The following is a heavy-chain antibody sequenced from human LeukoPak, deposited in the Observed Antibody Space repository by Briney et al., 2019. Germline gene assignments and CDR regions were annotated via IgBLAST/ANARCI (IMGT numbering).Heavy chain of an antibody. Sequence: GGSLRLSCAASGFTFSRCTMGWVRQIPGKGLEWVAGIGGSDGKTYYADPVKGRFNISRDNSKNSLYLQLNSLRSDDTAIYYCVKDANYFDSGSYMVPFDSWGQGTLVTVSS. CDR3: VKDANYFDSGSYMVPFDS. D-gene: IGHD3-22*01. J-gene: IGHJ4*02. CDR1: GFTFSRCT. V-gene: IGHV3-23*01. CDR2: IGGSDGKT.